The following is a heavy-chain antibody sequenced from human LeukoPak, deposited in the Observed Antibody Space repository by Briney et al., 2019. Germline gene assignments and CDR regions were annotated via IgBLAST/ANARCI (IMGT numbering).Heavy chain of an antibody. Sequence: SETLSLTCTVSGGSISSYYWSWIRQPAGKGLEWIGRIYTSGSTNYNPSLKSRVTMSVDTSKNQFSLKLSSVTAADTAVYYCARDRFDYYGSGSYYRGGGVYYFDYWGQGTLVTVSS. CDR1: GGSISSYY. CDR2: IYTSGST. J-gene: IGHJ4*02. D-gene: IGHD3-10*01. CDR3: ARDRFDYYGSGSYYRGGGVYYFDY. V-gene: IGHV4-4*07.